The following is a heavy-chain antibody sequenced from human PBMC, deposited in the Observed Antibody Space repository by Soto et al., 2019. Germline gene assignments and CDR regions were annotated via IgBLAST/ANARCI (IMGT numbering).Heavy chain of an antibody. CDR2: IYSGGST. CDR1: GFTVSSNY. Sequence: GGSLRLSCAASGFTVSSNYMSWVRQAPGKGLEWVSGIYSGGSTYYADSVKGRFTISRDISKNTLYLQMNSLRAEDTAVYYCARGAPSWFDPWGQGTLVTVSS. CDR3: ARGAPSWFDP. V-gene: IGHV3-53*01. J-gene: IGHJ5*02.